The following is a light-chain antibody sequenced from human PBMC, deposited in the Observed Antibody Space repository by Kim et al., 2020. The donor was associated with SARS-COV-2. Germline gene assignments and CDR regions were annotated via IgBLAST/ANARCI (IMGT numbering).Light chain of an antibody. V-gene: IGKV3-20*01. Sequence: LSPGERATLSCRASQSVSSSYLAWDKQKPGQAPRLLIYGASSRATGIPDRFSGSGSGTDFTLTISRLEPEDFAVYYCQQYGSSPGTFGQGTKLEI. CDR3: QQYGSSPGT. J-gene: IGKJ2*01. CDR1: QSVSSSY. CDR2: GAS.